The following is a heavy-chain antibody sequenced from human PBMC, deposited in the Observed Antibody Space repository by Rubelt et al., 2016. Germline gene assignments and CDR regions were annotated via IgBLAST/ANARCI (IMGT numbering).Heavy chain of an antibody. CDR2: LIPIVGTA. Sequence: QVQLVQSGAEVKKPGSSVKVSCKASGGTFSSYAISWVRQAPGQGLEWMGGLIPIVGTANYGQKFQGRVRMTADESTSTAYMELSSLRSEDTAVYYCAREQQLVGGWFDPWGQGTLVTVSS. V-gene: IGHV1-69*01. D-gene: IGHD6-13*01. CDR1: GGTFSSYA. J-gene: IGHJ5*02. CDR3: AREQQLVGGWFDP.